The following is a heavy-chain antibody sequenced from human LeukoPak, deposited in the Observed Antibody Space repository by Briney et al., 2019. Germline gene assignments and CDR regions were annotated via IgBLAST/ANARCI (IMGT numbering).Heavy chain of an antibody. V-gene: IGHV3-7*05. CDR3: ARTGKFDS. Sequence: GGSLRLSCAASGFTFSNYWMNWVRQAPGKGLEWVANIKTDGSETYYVDSVKGRFTISRDNAKNSVYLQMNSLRAEDTAIYYCARTGKFDSWDRGTLVTVSA. CDR2: IKTDGSET. CDR1: GFTFSNYW. J-gene: IGHJ5*01.